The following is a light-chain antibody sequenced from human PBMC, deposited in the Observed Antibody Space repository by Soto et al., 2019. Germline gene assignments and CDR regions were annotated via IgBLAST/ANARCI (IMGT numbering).Light chain of an antibody. J-gene: IGLJ1*01. CDR2: DVN. V-gene: IGLV2-14*01. CDR1: SSDVGVHNY. Sequence: SVLTQPASVSGSPGQSITISCTGTSSDVGVHNYVSWYQQHPGKAPRLMIYDVNSRPSGVSSRFSGSKSGNTASLTISGLLAEDEADYYCSSYTSGTTLYVFGTGTKVTVL. CDR3: SSYTSGTTLYV.